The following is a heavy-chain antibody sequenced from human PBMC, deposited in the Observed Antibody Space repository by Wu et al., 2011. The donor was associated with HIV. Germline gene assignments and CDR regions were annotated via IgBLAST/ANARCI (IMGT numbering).Heavy chain of an antibody. CDR2: MNPNSGNT. V-gene: IGHV1-8*01. Sequence: QVQLVQSGAEVKKPGASVKVSCKASGYTFTSYDINWVRQATGQGLEWMRWMNPNSGNTGYAHKFKGRVTITRDISISTAYMELSSLRSEDTAVYYCAMGPQPTSSWYLNAFDYWGQGTLVTVSS. J-gene: IGHJ4*02. D-gene: IGHD6-13*01. CDR3: AMGPQPTSSWYLNAFDY. CDR1: GYTFTSYD.